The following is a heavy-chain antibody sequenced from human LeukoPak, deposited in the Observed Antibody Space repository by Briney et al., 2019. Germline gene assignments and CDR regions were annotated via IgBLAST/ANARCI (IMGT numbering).Heavy chain of an antibody. V-gene: IGHV4-59*01. J-gene: IGHJ4*02. CDR1: GGSISSYY. D-gene: IGHD6-19*01. Sequence: SETLSLTCTVSGGSISSYYWSWIRQPPGKGLEWIGYIYYSGSTNYNPSLKSRVTISVDTSKNQFSLKLSSVTAADTAVYYCAGGMAGPYYFDYWGQGTLVTVSS. CDR2: IYYSGST. CDR3: AGGMAGPYYFDY.